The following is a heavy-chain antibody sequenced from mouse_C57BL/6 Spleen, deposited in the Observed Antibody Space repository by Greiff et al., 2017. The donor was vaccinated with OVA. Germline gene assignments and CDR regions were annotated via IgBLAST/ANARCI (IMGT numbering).Heavy chain of an antibody. Sequence: EVQGVESGGGLVQPKGSLKLSCAASGFSFNTYAMNWVRQAPGKGLEWVARIRSKSNNYATYYADSVKDRFTISREDSESMLYLQMNNLKTEDTAMYYCVREEGSYYFDYWGQGTTLTVSS. V-gene: IGHV10-1*01. CDR2: IRSKSNNYAT. CDR1: GFSFNTYA. D-gene: IGHD3-3*01. J-gene: IGHJ2*01. CDR3: VREEGSYYFDY.